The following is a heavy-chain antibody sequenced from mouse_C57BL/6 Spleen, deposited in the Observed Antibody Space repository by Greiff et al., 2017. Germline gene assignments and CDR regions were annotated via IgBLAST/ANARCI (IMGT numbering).Heavy chain of an antibody. J-gene: IGHJ1*03. CDR3: ARESDYGSSWYFDV. Sequence: VQLQQSGAELVKPGASVKISCKASGYAFSSYWMNWVKQRPGKGLEWIGQIYPGDGDTNYNGKFKGKATLTADKSSSTAYMQLSSLTSEDSAVYFCARESDYGSSWYFDVWGTGTTVTVSS. CDR1: GYAFSSYW. D-gene: IGHD1-1*01. CDR2: IYPGDGDT. V-gene: IGHV1-80*01.